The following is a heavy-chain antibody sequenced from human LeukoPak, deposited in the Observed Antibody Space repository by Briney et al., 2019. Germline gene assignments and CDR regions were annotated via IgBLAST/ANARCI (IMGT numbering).Heavy chain of an antibody. J-gene: IGHJ4*02. V-gene: IGHV4-4*07. Sequence: SETLSLSCTVSGGSISNSYWSWIRQPAGKGLEWIGRIHTSGSTSYNPSLKSRVTMSVDASKNQFSLKLSSVTAADTAVYYCASFDVDFLTELYYFDYWGQGTLVTVSS. CDR1: GGSISNSY. CDR2: IHTSGST. D-gene: IGHD3-9*01. CDR3: ASFDVDFLTELYYFDY.